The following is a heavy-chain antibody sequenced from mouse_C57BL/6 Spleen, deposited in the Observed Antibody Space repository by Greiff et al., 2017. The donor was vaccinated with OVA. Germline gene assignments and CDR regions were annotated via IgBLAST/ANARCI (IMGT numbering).Heavy chain of an antibody. CDR1: GYTFTEYT. Sequence: QVQLQQSGAELVKPGASVKLSCKASGYTFTEYTIHWVKQRSGQGLEWIGWFYPGSGSIKYNEKFKDKATVTADKSSSTVYMELSRLTSEDSSVYFCARHEGVDYDYGAMDYWGQGTSVTVSS. CDR3: ARHEGVDYDYGAMDY. V-gene: IGHV1-62-2*01. J-gene: IGHJ4*01. CDR2: FYPGSGSI. D-gene: IGHD2-4*01.